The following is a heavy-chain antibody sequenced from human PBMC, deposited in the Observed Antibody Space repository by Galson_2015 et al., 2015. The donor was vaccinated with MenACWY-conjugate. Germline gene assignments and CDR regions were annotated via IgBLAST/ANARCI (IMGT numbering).Heavy chain of an antibody. Sequence: SVKVSCKASGYTFTSYAMHWVRQAPGQRLEWMGWINAGNGNTKYSQKFQGRVTITRDTSASTAYMELSSLRSEDTAVYYCARAYGDLGPWIAFDIWGQGTMVTVSS. CDR3: ARAYGDLGPWIAFDI. D-gene: IGHD4-17*01. CDR2: INAGNGNT. CDR1: GYTFTSYA. J-gene: IGHJ3*02. V-gene: IGHV1-3*01.